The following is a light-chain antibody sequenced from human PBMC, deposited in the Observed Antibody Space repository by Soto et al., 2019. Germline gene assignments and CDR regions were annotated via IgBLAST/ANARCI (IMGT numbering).Light chain of an antibody. CDR2: DTS. CDR1: QSLSNSF. J-gene: IGKJ5*01. CDR3: QQYGTSEII. Sequence: EIVLTQSPGILSLSPGEGATLSCRASQSLSNSFIAWYQQKPGQAPRLLIYDTSSRATGVPDRYSASGSGTDFTLTISRLEPEDFAVFFCQQYGTSEIIFGQGTRLEIK. V-gene: IGKV3-20*01.